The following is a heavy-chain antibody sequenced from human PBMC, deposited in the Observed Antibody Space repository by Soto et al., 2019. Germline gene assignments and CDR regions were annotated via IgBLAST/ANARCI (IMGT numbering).Heavy chain of an antibody. CDR1: GDSVSSSTVA. V-gene: IGHV6-1*01. D-gene: IGHD1-26*01. CDR2: TCYRSKWYN. CDR3: ARETVVGGIDFDY. J-gene: IGHJ4*02. Sequence: QTLSLTCAISGDSVSSSTVAWNWIRQSPSRGLEWLGRTCYRSKWYNDSAFSVKSRLIISPDTSKNQFSLKLTSLTPDDTAVYYCARETVVGGIDFDYWGQGTLVTVSS.